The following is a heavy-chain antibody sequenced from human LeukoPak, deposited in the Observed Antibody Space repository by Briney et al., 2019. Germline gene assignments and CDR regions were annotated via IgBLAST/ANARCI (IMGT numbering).Heavy chain of an antibody. V-gene: IGHV1-69*06. CDR2: FIPIFDRA. CDR3: ARVYVWGSYRYTGPFDY. CDR1: GGTFSTSA. J-gene: IGHJ4*02. D-gene: IGHD3-16*02. Sequence: SVKVSCKASGGTFSTSAFSWVRQAPGQGLEWMGGFIPIFDRATYAQKFQGRVTITADTSTSTAYMELSSLRSGDTVVYYCARVYVWGSYRYTGPFDYWGQGTLVTVSS.